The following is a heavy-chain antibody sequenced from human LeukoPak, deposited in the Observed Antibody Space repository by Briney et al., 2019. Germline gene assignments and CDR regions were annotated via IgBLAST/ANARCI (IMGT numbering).Heavy chain of an antibody. D-gene: IGHD2-2*02. CDR1: GYTFTCYY. Sequence: GASVKVSCKASGYTFTCYYMHWVRQAPGQGLEWMGWINPNSGGTNYAQKFQGRVTMTRDTSISTAYMELSRLRSDDTAVYYCARNVQAAILDAFDIWGQGTMVTVSS. CDR2: INPNSGGT. V-gene: IGHV1-2*02. J-gene: IGHJ3*02. CDR3: ARNVQAAILDAFDI.